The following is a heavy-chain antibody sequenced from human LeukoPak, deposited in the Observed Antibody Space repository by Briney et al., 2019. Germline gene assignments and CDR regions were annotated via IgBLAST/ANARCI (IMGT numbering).Heavy chain of an antibody. Sequence: ASVKVSCKASGYTFTGYYIHWVRQAPGQGLDWMGWINPNSGDTGSARRFQGGVTMTMDTSSSTAYMELSTLTSDDTAVYYCARRAAAGYYWYFDLWGRGTLVTVSS. CDR2: INPNSGDT. V-gene: IGHV1-2*02. CDR1: GYTFTGYY. D-gene: IGHD6-13*01. J-gene: IGHJ2*01. CDR3: ARRAAAGYYWYFDL.